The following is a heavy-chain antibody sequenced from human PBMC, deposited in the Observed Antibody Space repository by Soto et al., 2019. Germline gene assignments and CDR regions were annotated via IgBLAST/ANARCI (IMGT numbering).Heavy chain of an antibody. Sequence: QVTLKESGPVLVKPAETLTLTCSISGFSLSDIRLGVGWIRQPPGKALELLAHIFANDETTYSTSLKTRLSISRDTSKSQVVLTMTNVDPEDTGTYYCARMRASGPYFDLIDNWGQGALVTVSS. CDR3: ARMRASGPYFDLIDN. D-gene: IGHD1-26*01. CDR1: GFSLSDIRLG. J-gene: IGHJ4*02. V-gene: IGHV2-26*03. CDR2: IFANDET.